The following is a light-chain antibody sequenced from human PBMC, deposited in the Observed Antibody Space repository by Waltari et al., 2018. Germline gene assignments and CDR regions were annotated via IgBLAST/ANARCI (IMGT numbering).Light chain of an antibody. CDR3: SSYTSSSTRV. Sequence: QSALTPPAPVSGSPGPSTTISCTGTSSDGGGYNSVSWYQQHPGKAPKLMIYEVSNRPSGVSNRFSGSKSGNTASLTISGLQAEDEADYYCSSYTSSSTRVFGGGTKLTVL. V-gene: IGLV2-14*01. CDR2: EVS. J-gene: IGLJ3*02. CDR1: SSDGGGYNS.